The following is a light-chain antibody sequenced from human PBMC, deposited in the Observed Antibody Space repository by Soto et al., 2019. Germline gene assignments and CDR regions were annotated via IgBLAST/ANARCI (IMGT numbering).Light chain of an antibody. V-gene: IGKV3-11*01. Sequence: EIVLTQSPATLSLSPGERATLSCRASQSISSLLAWYQQKPGQAPRLLIYDASHRATGIPARFSGSGSGTAFTLTISSLVPEDFAFYYCQQRSNWPPLTFGGGTKLEIK. CDR1: QSISSL. CDR3: QQRSNWPPLT. CDR2: DAS. J-gene: IGKJ4*01.